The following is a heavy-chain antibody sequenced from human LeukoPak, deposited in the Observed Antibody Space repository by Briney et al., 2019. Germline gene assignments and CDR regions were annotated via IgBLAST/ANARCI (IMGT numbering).Heavy chain of an antibody. CDR1: GFTFSSYG. J-gene: IGHJ5*02. V-gene: IGHV3-48*04. CDR2: ISSSGSTI. CDR3: ARKAKVLWFGEFSAGDWFDP. D-gene: IGHD3-10*01. Sequence: GGSLRLSCAASGFTFSSYGMNWVRQAPGKGLEWVSYISSSGSTIYYADSVKGRFTISRDNAKNSLYLQMNSLRAEDTAVYYCARKAKVLWFGEFSAGDWFDPWGQGTLVTVSS.